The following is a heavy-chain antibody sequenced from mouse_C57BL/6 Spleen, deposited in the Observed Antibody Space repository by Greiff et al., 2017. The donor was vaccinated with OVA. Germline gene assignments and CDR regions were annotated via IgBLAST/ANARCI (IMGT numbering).Heavy chain of an antibody. J-gene: IGHJ4*01. D-gene: IGHD2-3*01. Sequence: QVQLKQSGAELARPGASVKLSCKASGYTFTSYGISWVKQRTGQGLEWIGEIYPRSGNTYYNEKFKGKATLTADKSSSTAYMELRSLTSEDSAVYFCARSMGSREDYWGQGTSVTVSS. CDR2: IYPRSGNT. V-gene: IGHV1-81*01. CDR1: GYTFTSYG. CDR3: ARSMGSREDY.